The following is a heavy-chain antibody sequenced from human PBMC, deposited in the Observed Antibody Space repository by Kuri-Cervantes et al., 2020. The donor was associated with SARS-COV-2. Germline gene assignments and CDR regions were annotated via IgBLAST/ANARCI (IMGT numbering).Heavy chain of an antibody. CDR3: ASGPSGYLQH. CDR2: ISSSSSYT. D-gene: IGHD3-10*01. J-gene: IGHJ1*01. V-gene: IGHV3-21*05. CDR1: GFTFSSYS. Sequence: GGSLRLSCAASGFTFSSYSMNWVRQAPGKGLEWVSYISSSSSYTNYADSVKGRFTISRDNAKNTLYLQMNSLRAEDTAVYYCASGPSGYLQHWGQGTLVTVSS.